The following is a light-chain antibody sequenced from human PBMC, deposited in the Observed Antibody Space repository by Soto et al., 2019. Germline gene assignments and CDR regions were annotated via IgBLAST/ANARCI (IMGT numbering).Light chain of an antibody. Sequence: QSMLTQPPSASGTPGQRVTISCSGGKSNIGGNYVYWYQQLTGTAPKLLIYSNNQRPSGIPDRLSGSKSGTSASLAISGLRSEDEADYYCAAWDDSLNGWVFGGGTKLTVL. CDR1: KSNIGGNY. J-gene: IGLJ3*02. CDR2: SNN. CDR3: AAWDDSLNGWV. V-gene: IGLV1-47*02.